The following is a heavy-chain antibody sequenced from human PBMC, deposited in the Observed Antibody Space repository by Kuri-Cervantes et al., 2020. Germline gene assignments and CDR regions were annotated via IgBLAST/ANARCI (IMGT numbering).Heavy chain of an antibody. J-gene: IGHJ4*03. CDR3: AKSYVPAGNNLGYLDD. V-gene: IGHV3-30*18. CDR1: GFTFRSYG. D-gene: IGHD2-2*01. Sequence: GESLKISCAASGFTFRSYGMHWVRQAPGKGLEWVAVISYDGSEKYYADSVEGRFTISRDTSKNTLSLQMNSLRAEDTAMYYCAKSYVPAGNNLGYLDDWGQGTLVTVSS. CDR2: ISYDGSEK.